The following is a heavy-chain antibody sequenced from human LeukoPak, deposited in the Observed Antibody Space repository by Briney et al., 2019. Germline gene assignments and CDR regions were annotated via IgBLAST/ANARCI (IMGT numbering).Heavy chain of an antibody. CDR2: INPNSGGT. Sequence: ASVKVSCKASGYTFTGYYMHWVRQAPGQGLEWMGWINPNSGGTNYAQKFQGRVTMTRDTSISTAYMELSRLRSDDTAVYYCARGTTMVRGALPMDVWGKGTTVTISS. V-gene: IGHV1-2*02. J-gene: IGHJ6*03. CDR3: ARGTTMVRGALPMDV. CDR1: GYTFTGYY. D-gene: IGHD3-10*01.